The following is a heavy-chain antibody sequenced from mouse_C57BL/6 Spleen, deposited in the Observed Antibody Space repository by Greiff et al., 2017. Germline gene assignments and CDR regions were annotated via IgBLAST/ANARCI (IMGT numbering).Heavy chain of an antibody. J-gene: IGHJ2*01. CDR2: IYPGDGDT. D-gene: IGHD3-2*02. V-gene: IGHV1-82*01. Sequence: VQLQQSGPELVKPGASVKISCKASGYAFSSSWMNWVKQRPGQGLEWIGRIYPGDGDTNYNGKFKGKATLTADKSSSTAYMQLSSLTSEDSAVYFCARGSSGYCFDYWGQGTTLTVSS. CDR1: GYAFSSSW. CDR3: ARGSSGYCFDY.